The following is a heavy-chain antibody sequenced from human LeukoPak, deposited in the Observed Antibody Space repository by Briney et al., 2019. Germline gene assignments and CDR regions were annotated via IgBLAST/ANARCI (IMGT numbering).Heavy chain of an antibody. V-gene: IGHV3-33*01. D-gene: IGHD3-22*01. J-gene: IGHJ4*02. CDR3: AREARYESSGYYFDF. CDR2: IWYDGSSK. Sequence: GRSLRLSCEASGFTFSSKGMHWVRQAPGKGLEGVAVIWYDGSSKYYADSMKGRFTISRDNSKNTLYLQMTSLRAEDTAVYYCAREARYESSGYYFDFWGQGTQVTVSS. CDR1: GFTFSSKG.